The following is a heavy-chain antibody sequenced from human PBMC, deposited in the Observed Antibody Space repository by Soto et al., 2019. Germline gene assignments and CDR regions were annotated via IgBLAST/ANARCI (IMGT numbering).Heavy chain of an antibody. J-gene: IGHJ3*02. Sequence: SQTRSLTCTVSGGSISSGGYYWSCIRQHPGKGLEWIGYIYYSGSTYYNPSRKSRVTISVDTSKNQFSLKLSSVTAEDTAVYYCARVVPAAMLGAFDIWGQGTMVTVSS. D-gene: IGHD2-2*01. V-gene: IGHV4-31*03. CDR1: GGSISSGGYY. CDR2: IYYSGST. CDR3: ARVVPAAMLGAFDI.